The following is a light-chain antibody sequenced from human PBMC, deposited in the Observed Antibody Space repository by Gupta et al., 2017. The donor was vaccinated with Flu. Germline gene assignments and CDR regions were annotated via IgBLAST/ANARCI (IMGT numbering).Light chain of an antibody. V-gene: IGLV2-14*01. Sequence: QSALTQPASVSGYPGKSLTISCTGTSSDVGGYNYVSWYQQHPGKAPKLMIYEVSNRPSGVSNRFSGSKSGNTAALTISGLQAEDEADYYCSSYTSSSTRVFGTGTKVTV. CDR2: EVS. J-gene: IGLJ1*01. CDR1: SSDVGGYNY. CDR3: SSYTSSSTRV.